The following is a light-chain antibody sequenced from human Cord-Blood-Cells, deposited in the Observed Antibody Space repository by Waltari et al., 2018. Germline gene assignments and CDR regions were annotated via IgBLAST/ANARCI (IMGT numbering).Light chain of an antibody. V-gene: IGKV1-27*01. Sequence: DNQMTQSPSSLSASVGDRVTITCRASQGISNYLAWYQQKPGKVPKLLIYAASTLQSGFPSRFSGSGSGTDFTLTISSLQPEDVATYYCQKYNSAPRTFGQGTKVEIK. CDR2: AAS. J-gene: IGKJ1*01. CDR1: QGISNY. CDR3: QKYNSAPRT.